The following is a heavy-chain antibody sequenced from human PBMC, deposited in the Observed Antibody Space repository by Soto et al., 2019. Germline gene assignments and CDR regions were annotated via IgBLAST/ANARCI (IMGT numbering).Heavy chain of an antibody. J-gene: IGHJ4*02. CDR2: INPNGGST. CDR1: GYTFTSYY. D-gene: IGHD3-10*01. Sequence: ASVKVSCKASGYTFTSYYMHWVRQATGQGLEWMGRINPNGGSTGNAQKFQGRITMTRNTSISTAYMELSSLRSEDTAVYYCSRLQRSGDGYDYWGQGTLVTVSS. V-gene: IGHV1-46*03. CDR3: SRLQRSGDGYDY.